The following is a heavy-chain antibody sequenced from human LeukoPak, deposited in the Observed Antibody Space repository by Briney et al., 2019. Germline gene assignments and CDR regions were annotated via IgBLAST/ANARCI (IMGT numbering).Heavy chain of an antibody. J-gene: IGHJ3*02. CDR1: GYLGNHD. V-gene: IGHV1-8*02. Sequence: ASVKVSCKASGYLGNHDINWVRQSTGPGLEGMGWMNPNSGNTGYAQKFQGRVTLTMYTSTSTAYMELSSLRPEDTAVYFCARNFYGDGFDIWGQGTKVTVS. CDR2: MNPNSGNT. CDR3: ARNFYGDGFDI. D-gene: IGHD2/OR15-2a*01.